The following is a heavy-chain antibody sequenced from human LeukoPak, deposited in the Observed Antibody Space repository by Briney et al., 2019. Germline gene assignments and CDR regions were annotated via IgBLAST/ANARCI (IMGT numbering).Heavy chain of an antibody. CDR2: IPYDGSSE. J-gene: IGHJ4*02. Sequence: GGSLRLSCAASGVTFSSSGMHYGMHWVRQAPGKGLEWVSFIPYDGSSENYADSVKGRFTISRDNSKNLLYLQMNSLRAEDTAVYYCARDGVDTAMVIRGFDYWGQGTLVTVSS. CDR1: GVTFSSSGMHYG. V-gene: IGHV3-30*12. D-gene: IGHD5-18*01. CDR3: ARDGVDTAMVIRGFDY.